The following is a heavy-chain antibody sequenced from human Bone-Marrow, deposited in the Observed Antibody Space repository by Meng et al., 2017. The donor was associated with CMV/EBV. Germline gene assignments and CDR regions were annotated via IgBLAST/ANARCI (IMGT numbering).Heavy chain of an antibody. D-gene: IGHD1-7*01. CDR2: IYYSGST. CDR1: GGSISSYY. Sequence: GSLRLSCTVSGGSISSYYWSWIRQPPGKGLEWIGYIYYSGSTNYNPSLKSRVTIPVDTSKNQFSLKLSSVTAADTAVYYCARGSGNYDPHYYYGMDVWGQGTTVTVSS. CDR3: ARGSGNYDPHYYYGMDV. J-gene: IGHJ6*02. V-gene: IGHV4-59*01.